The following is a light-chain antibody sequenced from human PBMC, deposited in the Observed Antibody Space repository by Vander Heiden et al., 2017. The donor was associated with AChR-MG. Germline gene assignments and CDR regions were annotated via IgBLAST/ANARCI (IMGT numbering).Light chain of an antibody. J-gene: IGLJ1*01. CDR1: SSNIGSNT. CDR2: SNN. V-gene: IGLV1-44*01. Sequence: QSVLTQPPSASGTPGRRVTISCSGSSSNIGSNTVNWYQQLPGTAPKLLIYSNNQRPSGVPDRISGSKSGTSASLAISGLQSEDEADYYCAAWDDSLNGYVFGTGTKVTVL. CDR3: AAWDDSLNGYV.